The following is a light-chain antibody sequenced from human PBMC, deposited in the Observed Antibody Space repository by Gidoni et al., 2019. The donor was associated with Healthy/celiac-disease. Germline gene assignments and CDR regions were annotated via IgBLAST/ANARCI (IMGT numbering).Light chain of an antibody. CDR2: AAS. V-gene: IGKV1-39*01. Sequence: DIQMTQSPSSLSASVGDRVTITCRASQSISSYLNWSQQKPGKAPKLLIYAASSLHSGVPSRFSGSGSGTDFTLTISSLQPEDFATYYCQQSYSTPLTFGGGTKVEIK. J-gene: IGKJ4*01. CDR1: QSISSY. CDR3: QQSYSTPLT.